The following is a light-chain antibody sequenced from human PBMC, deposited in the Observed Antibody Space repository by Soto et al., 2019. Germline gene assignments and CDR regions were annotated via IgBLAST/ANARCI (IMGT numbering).Light chain of an antibody. CDR3: QQYNNWPRVT. J-gene: IGKJ4*01. Sequence: VTAHTPATLSVSPGPSATLSYRPSQSVSSNLAWYQQKPGQAPSILIYGASTRATGIPARFSGSGSGTEFTLTISSLQSEDFAVYYCQQYNNWPRVTFGEGTKVDIK. CDR1: QSVSSN. CDR2: GAS. V-gene: IGKV3-15*01.